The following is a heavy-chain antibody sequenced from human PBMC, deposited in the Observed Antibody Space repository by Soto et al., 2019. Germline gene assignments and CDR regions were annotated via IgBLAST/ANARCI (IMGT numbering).Heavy chain of an antibody. CDR3: ANARQEGGDSSGYYPYYYYYYGMDV. D-gene: IGHD3-22*01. CDR2: ISYDGSNK. V-gene: IGHV3-30*18. CDR1: GFTFSSYG. J-gene: IGHJ6*02. Sequence: GGSLRLSCAASGFTFSSYGMHWVRQAPGKGLEWVAVISYDGSNKYYADSVKGRFTISRDNSKNTLYLQMNSLRAEDTAVYYCANARQEGGDSSGYYPYYYYYYGMDVWGQGTTVTVSS.